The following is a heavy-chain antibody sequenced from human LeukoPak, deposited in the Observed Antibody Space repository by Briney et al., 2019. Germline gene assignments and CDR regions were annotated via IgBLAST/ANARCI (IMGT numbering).Heavy chain of an antibody. V-gene: IGHV3-53*01. CDR2: IYSGENT. CDR1: GFTFSSYT. Sequence: QTGGSLRLSCAASGFTFSSYTMNWVRQAPGKGLEWVSVIYSGENTYYADSVKGRFTISRDIYKNTVFLQMNGLRAEDTAVYYCAARMGTDGWNYFDLWGQGNLVTVSS. CDR3: AARMGTDGWNYFDL. J-gene: IGHJ4*02. D-gene: IGHD7-27*01.